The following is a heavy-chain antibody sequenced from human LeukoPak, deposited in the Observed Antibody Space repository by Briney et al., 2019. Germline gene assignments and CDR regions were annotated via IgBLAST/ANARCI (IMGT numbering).Heavy chain of an antibody. J-gene: IGHJ4*02. V-gene: IGHV3-23*01. CDR3: AKKAHYDAYAKYFDY. CDR1: GFTSSSYS. CDR2: LSDSGVYT. D-gene: IGHD4-17*01. Sequence: PGESLRLSCAASGFTSSSYSMNWVRQAPGKGLEWVSILSDSGVYTYYADSVKGRFTISRDNSNNMLYLQMNSLRAEDTAVYYCAKKAHYDAYAKYFDYWGQGTLVTVSS.